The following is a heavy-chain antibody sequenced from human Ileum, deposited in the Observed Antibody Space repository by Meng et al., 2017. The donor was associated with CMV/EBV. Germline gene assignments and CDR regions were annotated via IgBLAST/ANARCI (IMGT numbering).Heavy chain of an antibody. D-gene: IGHD2-15*01. CDR3: VRQVVAASFDY. Sequence: QVQPQASGPELVKPSQPLSLTGTDSGGSINSGNYYWSWIRPPPGRGLEWIGYIYYSGSPYYKPSLKRRVTISLDTSKNQFSLNLRSVTATDSAVYYCVRQVVAASFDYWGQGALVTVSS. J-gene: IGHJ4*02. V-gene: IGHV4-30-4*08. CDR2: IYYSGSP. CDR1: GGSINSGNYY.